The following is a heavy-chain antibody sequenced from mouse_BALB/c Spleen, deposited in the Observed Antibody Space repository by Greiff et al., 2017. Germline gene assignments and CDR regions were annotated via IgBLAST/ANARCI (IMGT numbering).Heavy chain of an antibody. CDR1: GYTFTDYW. D-gene: IGHD2-14*01. V-gene: IGHV1-69*01. CDR3: AKPYYRYDGFAY. CDR2: IDTSDSYT. J-gene: IGHJ3*01. Sequence: QVQLQQPGAELVMPGASVKMSCKASGYTFTDYWMHWVKQRPGQGLEWIGAIDTSDSYTSYNQKFKGKATLNVDKSSNTAYMQLSSLTSEDSAVYYCAKPYYRYDGFAYWGQGTLVTVSA.